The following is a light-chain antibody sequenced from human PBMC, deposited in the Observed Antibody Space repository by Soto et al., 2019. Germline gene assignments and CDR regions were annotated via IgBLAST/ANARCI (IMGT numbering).Light chain of an antibody. CDR1: SSDVGGYDY. Sequence: QSALTQPASVSGSPGQSITMSCTGTSSDVGGYDYVSWYQQHPGEVPKLIIFEVSSRPAWISNRFSASKSGNTASLTISGLQAEDEADYYCSSYTTSSSYVFGTG. CDR2: EVS. J-gene: IGLJ1*01. V-gene: IGLV2-14*01. CDR3: SSYTTSSSYV.